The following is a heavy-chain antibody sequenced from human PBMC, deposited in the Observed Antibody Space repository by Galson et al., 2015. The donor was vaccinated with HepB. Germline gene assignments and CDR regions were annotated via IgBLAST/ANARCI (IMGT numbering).Heavy chain of an antibody. CDR2: IKSKTDGGTT. Sequence: SLRLSCAASGFTFSNAWMSWVRQAPGKGLEWVGRIKSKTDGGTTDYAAPVKGRFTISRDDSKNTLYLQMNSLKTEDTAVYYCTTVSQYYDFWSGYYTGFDYWGQGTLVTVSS. CDR1: GFTFSNAW. CDR3: TTVSQYYDFWSGYYTGFDY. V-gene: IGHV3-15*01. J-gene: IGHJ4*02. D-gene: IGHD3-3*01.